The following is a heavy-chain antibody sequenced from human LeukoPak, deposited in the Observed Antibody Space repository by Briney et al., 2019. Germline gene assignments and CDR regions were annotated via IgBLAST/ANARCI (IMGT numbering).Heavy chain of an antibody. CDR1: GGSFSGFY. Sequence: PSETLSLTCAVYGGSFSGFYWSWIRQPPGKGLEWIGEINHSGSTNYNPSLKSRVTISVESSKNQFSLKLSSVTAADTAVYYCARSGPVDCSGGSCYEGYWGQGTLVTVSS. D-gene: IGHD2-15*01. J-gene: IGHJ4*02. CDR2: INHSGST. V-gene: IGHV4-34*01. CDR3: ARSGPVDCSGGSCYEGY.